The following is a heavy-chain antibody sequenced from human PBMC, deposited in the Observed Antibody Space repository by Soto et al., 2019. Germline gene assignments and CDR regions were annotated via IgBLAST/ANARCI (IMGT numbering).Heavy chain of an antibody. J-gene: IGHJ4*02. CDR3: ARGGSSSGGGADY. Sequence: QVPGKGLEWMGRIDPSDSYTNYSPSFQGHVTISADKSISTAYLQWSSLKASDTAMYYCARGGSSSGGGADYWGQGTLVTVSS. D-gene: IGHD6-19*01. CDR2: IDPSDSYT. V-gene: IGHV5-10-1*01.